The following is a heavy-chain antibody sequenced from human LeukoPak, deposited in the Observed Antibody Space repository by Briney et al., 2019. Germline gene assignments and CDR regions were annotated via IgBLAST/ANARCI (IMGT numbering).Heavy chain of an antibody. CDR3: ARDSPSYQLLAPLDAFDI. J-gene: IGHJ3*02. CDR2: ISAYNGNT. CDR1: GYTFTSYG. Sequence: ASVKVSCKVSGYTFTSYGISWVRQAPGQGLEWMGWISAYNGNTNYAQKLQGRVTMTTDTSTSTAYMELRSLRSDDTAVYYCARDSPSYQLLAPLDAFDIWGQGTMVTVSS. D-gene: IGHD2-2*01. V-gene: IGHV1-18*01.